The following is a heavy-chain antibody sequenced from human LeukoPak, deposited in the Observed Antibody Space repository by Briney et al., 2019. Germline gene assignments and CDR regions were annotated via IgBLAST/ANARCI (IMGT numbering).Heavy chain of an antibody. CDR1: GGSISSGGYS. Sequence: RTSQTLSLTCAVSGGSISSGGYSWSWIRQPPGKGLEWIGYIYHSGSTYYNPSLKSRVTISVDRSKNQFSLKLSSVTAADTAVYYCARSSGPWWAFDIWGQGTMVTVSS. CDR3: ARSSGPWWAFDI. J-gene: IGHJ3*02. D-gene: IGHD2-8*02. CDR2: IYHSGST. V-gene: IGHV4-30-2*01.